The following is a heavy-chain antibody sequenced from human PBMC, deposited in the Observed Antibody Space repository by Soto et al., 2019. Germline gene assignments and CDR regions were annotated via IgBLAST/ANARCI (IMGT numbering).Heavy chain of an antibody. Sequence: SETLSLTCTVSGGSISSYYWSWIRQPPGKGLEWIGYIHFSGSTYYNPSLKSRGTISVDTSKNQFSLKLSSVSAADTAVYYCARVDCSGGSCYSSYYYYGMDVWGQGTAVTVSS. J-gene: IGHJ6*02. D-gene: IGHD2-15*01. CDR1: GGSISSYY. CDR3: ARVDCSGGSCYSSYYYYGMDV. CDR2: IHFSGST. V-gene: IGHV4-30-4*01.